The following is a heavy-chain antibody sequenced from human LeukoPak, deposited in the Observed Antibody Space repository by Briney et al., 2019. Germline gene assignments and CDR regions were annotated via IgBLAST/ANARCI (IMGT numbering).Heavy chain of an antibody. CDR3: ARVPCSSTSCYADYYYMDV. Sequence: SETLSLTCTVSGYSISNGYYWSWIRQPPGKGLEWIGYIYYSGSTNYNPSLKSRVTISVDTSKNQFSLKLSSVTAADTAVYYCARVPCSSTSCYADYYYMDVWGKGTTVTISS. CDR1: GYSISNGYY. J-gene: IGHJ6*03. D-gene: IGHD2-2*01. CDR2: IYYSGST. V-gene: IGHV4-61*01.